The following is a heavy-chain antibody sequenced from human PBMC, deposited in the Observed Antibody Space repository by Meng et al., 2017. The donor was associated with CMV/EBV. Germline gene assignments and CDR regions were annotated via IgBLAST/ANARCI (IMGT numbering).Heavy chain of an antibody. CDR2: INPSGGST. V-gene: IGHV1-46*01. CDR1: GYTVTSYY. J-gene: IGHJ4*02. CDR3: ARAGDGDAHFDY. D-gene: IGHD4-17*01. Sequence: ASVKVSCKASGYTVTSYYMHWVRQAPGQGLEWMGIINPSGGSTSYAQKFQGRVTMTRDTSTSTVYMELSSLRSEDTAVYYCARAGDGDAHFDYWGQGTLVTISS.